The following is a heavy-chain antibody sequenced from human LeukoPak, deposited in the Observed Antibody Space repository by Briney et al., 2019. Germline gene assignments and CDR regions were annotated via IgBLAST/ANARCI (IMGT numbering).Heavy chain of an antibody. CDR1: GFTFSTNW. CDR2: INSDGRSI. D-gene: IGHD2-15*01. Sequence: PGGSLGLSCAASGFTFSTNWMYWVRQAPGKGLVWVSRINSDGRSIGYADSVKGRFTISRDNAYNTLYLQMNSLRAEDTALYYCASGGRVGDIFDIWGQGTMVRVSS. V-gene: IGHV3-74*01. J-gene: IGHJ3*02. CDR3: ASGGRVGDIFDI.